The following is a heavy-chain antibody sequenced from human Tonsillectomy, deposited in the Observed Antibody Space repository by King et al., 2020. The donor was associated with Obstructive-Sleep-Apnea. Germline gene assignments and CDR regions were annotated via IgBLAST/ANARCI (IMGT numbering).Heavy chain of an antibody. Sequence: QLVQSGAEVKKPGSSVKVSCKASGGTFSSYAISWVRQAPGQGLEWMGGIIPIFGTANYAQKFQGRGTITADESTSTAYMELSSLRSEDTAVYYCAGDSFLGYCSGGSCYPFDYWGQGTLVTVSS. D-gene: IGHD2-15*01. CDR3: AGDSFLGYCSGGSCYPFDY. CDR2: IIPIFGTA. J-gene: IGHJ4*02. CDR1: GGTFSSYA. V-gene: IGHV1-69*01.